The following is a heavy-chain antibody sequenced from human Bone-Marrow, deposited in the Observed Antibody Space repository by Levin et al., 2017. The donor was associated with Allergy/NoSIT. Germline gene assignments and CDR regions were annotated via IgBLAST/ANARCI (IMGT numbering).Heavy chain of an antibody. V-gene: IGHV3-23*01. J-gene: IGHJ4*02. CDR2: IGATGGST. CDR1: GFTFRSSA. Sequence: LSLPCAASGFTFRSSAMTWVRQAPGKGLEWVSSIGATGGSTYYADSVKGRFTISRDNSKNTLHLQMNSLRAEDTAVYYCAKERAYNDFFDYWGQGTLVTVSS. D-gene: IGHD5-12*01. CDR3: AKERAYNDFFDY.